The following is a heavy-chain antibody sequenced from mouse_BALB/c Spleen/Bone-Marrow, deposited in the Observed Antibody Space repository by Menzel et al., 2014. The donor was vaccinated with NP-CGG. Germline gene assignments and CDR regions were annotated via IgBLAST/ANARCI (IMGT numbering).Heavy chain of an antibody. CDR3: AREKVYYGISWFAY. CDR1: GYSFTTYW. J-gene: IGHJ3*01. CDR2: IHPSDSET. V-gene: IGHV1-61*01. Sequence: QVQLQQSGTEVVRPGASVKPSCEASGYSFTTYWMNWVKQRPGQGLEWIGMIHPSDSETRLNQKFKDKATLTVDKSSSTAYMQLNSPTSEDSAVYYCAREKVYYGISWFAYWGQGTLVTVSA. D-gene: IGHD2-1*01.